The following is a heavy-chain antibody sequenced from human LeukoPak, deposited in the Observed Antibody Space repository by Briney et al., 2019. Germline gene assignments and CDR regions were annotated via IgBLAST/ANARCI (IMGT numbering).Heavy chain of an antibody. CDR1: GFTFSSYE. CDR3: ASSSGWTFDY. Sequence: GGSLRLSCAASGFTFSSYEMNWVRQAPGKGLEWVSYISSSGSTIYYADSVKGRFTISRDNAKNSLYLQMNSLRAEDTAVYYCASSSGWTFDYWGQGTLVTVSS. V-gene: IGHV3-48*03. CDR2: ISSSGSTI. J-gene: IGHJ4*02. D-gene: IGHD6-19*01.